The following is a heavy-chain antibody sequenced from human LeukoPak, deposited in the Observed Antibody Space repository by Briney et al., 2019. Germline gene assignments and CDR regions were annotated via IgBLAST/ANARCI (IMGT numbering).Heavy chain of an antibody. CDR2: IYYSGST. CDR3: ARGGSSSSLNHFDY. V-gene: IGHV4-59*01. D-gene: IGHD6-13*01. Sequence: PSETLSLTCTVSRGSISSYYWSWIRQPPGKGLEWIGYIYYSGSTNYNPSLESRVTISVDPSKSQFSLKLASVSAADTAVYYCARGGSSSSLNHFDYWSQGTLVTVSS. J-gene: IGHJ4*02. CDR1: RGSISSYY.